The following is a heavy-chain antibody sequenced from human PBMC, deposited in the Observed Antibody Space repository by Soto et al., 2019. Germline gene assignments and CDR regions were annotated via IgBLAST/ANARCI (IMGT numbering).Heavy chain of an antibody. CDR3: ARGLYDYVWGSPRGMDV. CDR2: ISSSGSTI. CDR1: GFTFSSYE. J-gene: IGHJ6*02. V-gene: IGHV3-48*03. Sequence: GSLRLSCAASGFTFSSYEMNWVRQAPGKGLEWVSYISSSGSTIYYADSVKGRFTISRDNAKNSLYLQMNGLRAEDTAVYYCARGLYDYVWGSPRGMDVWGQGTTVTVSS. D-gene: IGHD3-16*01.